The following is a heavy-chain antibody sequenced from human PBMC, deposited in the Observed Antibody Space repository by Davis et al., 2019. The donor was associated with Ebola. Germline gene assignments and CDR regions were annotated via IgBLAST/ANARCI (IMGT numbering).Heavy chain of an antibody. CDR2: ISGSGGST. CDR1: GFTFSGYA. D-gene: IGHD6-13*01. V-gene: IGHV3-23*01. Sequence: GGSLRLSCAASGFTFSGYAMSWVRQAPGKGLEWVSAISGSGGSTYYADSVKGRFTISRDNSKNTLYLQMNSLRAEDTAVYYCAKGGYGQQLPLYYYGMDVWGQGTTVTVSS. J-gene: IGHJ6*02. CDR3: AKGGYGQQLPLYYYGMDV.